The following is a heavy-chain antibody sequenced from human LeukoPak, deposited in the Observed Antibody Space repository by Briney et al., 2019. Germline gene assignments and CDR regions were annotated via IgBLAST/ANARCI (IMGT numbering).Heavy chain of an antibody. CDR3: ARDDYGSGSWNDY. D-gene: IGHD3-10*01. CDR2: IRYDGSNK. J-gene: IGHJ4*02. Sequence: GGSLRLSCAASGFTFSSYGMHWVRQAPGKGLEWVAFIRYDGSNKYYADSVKGRFTISRDNSKNSLYLQMNSLRAEDTALYYCARDDYGSGSWNDYWGQGTLVTVSS. V-gene: IGHV3-30*02. CDR1: GFTFSSYG.